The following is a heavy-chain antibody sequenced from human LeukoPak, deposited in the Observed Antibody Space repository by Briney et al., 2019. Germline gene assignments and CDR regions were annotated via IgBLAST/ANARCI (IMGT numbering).Heavy chain of an antibody. CDR2: IYYTGNT. Sequence: PSQTLSLTCTVSGASLSSGGCYWSWIRQHPAKGLEWIGYIYYTGNTYYNPSLQSRLTISLDTSNKQFSLELTSVTAADTAVYYCARVGAATREYRFDSWGQGTLVTVSS. CDR3: ARVGAATREYRFDS. J-gene: IGHJ5*01. D-gene: IGHD2-15*01. CDR1: GASLSSGGCY. V-gene: IGHV4-31*03.